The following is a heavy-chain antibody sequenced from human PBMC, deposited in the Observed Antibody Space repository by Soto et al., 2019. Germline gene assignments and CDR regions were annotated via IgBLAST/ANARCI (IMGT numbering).Heavy chain of an antibody. CDR2: ISTGGERT. D-gene: IGHD2-8*01. CDR1: GFSFSSSA. Sequence: EVQLLESGGGLVQPGGSLRLSCAASGFSFSSSAMLWVRQVPGRGLEWVSAISTGGERTSYRDSVKGRFTISRDNSENTLFLQMNTLRAEDTALYYCATGRYCSNAACLAAEWGQGTLITVSS. CDR3: ATGRYCSNAACLAAE. J-gene: IGHJ4*02. V-gene: IGHV3-23*01.